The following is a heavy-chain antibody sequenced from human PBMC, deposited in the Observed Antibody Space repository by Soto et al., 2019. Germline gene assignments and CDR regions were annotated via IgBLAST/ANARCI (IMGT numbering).Heavy chain of an antibody. J-gene: IGHJ6*02. CDR1: GFTFSRYW. D-gene: IGHD3-16*01. V-gene: IGHV3-74*01. CDR2: ISSYGSDT. CDR3: ASNYAYAEGYYWYGIDV. Sequence: EVQLVESGGGVVLPGGSLRLSCAASGFTFSRYWMHWVRQAPGKGLVWVSRISSYGSDTHYADSVKGRFTISRDNAKNTLYLQMNSLRADDTAVYYCASNYAYAEGYYWYGIDVWGQGTTFTVSS.